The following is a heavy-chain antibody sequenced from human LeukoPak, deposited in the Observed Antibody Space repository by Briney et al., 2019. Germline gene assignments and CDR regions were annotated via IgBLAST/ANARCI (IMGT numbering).Heavy chain of an antibody. J-gene: IGHJ4*02. V-gene: IGHV3-64D*09. CDR1: GFTFSSYG. D-gene: IGHD1-26*01. CDR2: ISNKGGST. Sequence: GGSLRLSCSASGFTFSSYGMHWVRQAPGKGRKYVSGISNKGGSTYYADSVKGRFTISRDNSKNTLHLQMSSLRADDTAVYYCVKSGTWADFDSWGQGTLVTVSS. CDR3: VKSGTWADFDS.